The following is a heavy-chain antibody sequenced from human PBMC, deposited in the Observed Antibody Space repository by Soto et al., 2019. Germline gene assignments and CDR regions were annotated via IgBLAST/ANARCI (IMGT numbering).Heavy chain of an antibody. Sequence: QITLKESGPTLVRPTQTLTLTCAFSGFSLSTSGVGVGWIRQPPGKALEWLAVIYWDDSKHYSPSLRSRLTITKDTSKNQVVLTMINMDPMDTGTYYCAHQGPEDWPLDYWGQGTLVTVSS. J-gene: IGHJ4*02. V-gene: IGHV2-5*02. CDR1: GFSLSTSGVG. CDR3: AHQGPEDWPLDY. CDR2: IYWDDSK. D-gene: IGHD3-9*01.